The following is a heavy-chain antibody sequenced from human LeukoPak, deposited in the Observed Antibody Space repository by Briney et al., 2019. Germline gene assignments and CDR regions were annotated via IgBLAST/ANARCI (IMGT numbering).Heavy chain of an antibody. CDR3: AKGRLDGMGLLDY. J-gene: IGHJ4*02. D-gene: IGHD5-24*01. CDR1: GFTFSSCA. V-gene: IGHV3-23*01. Sequence: GGSLRLSCAAPGFTFSSCAMNWVRQAPGKGLEWVSVITGSGGSTYYADSVKGRFTISRDNSKNTLSLQMNSLRAEDTAVYYCAKGRLDGMGLLDYWGQGTLVTVSS. CDR2: ITGSGGST.